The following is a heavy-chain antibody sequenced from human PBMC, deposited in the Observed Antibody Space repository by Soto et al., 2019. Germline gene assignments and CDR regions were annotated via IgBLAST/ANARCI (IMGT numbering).Heavy chain of an antibody. CDR3: ARERGIAVAGLFDY. V-gene: IGHV4-59*01. D-gene: IGHD6-19*01. Sequence: WETLSLTCTVSVGSISSYYWSWIRQPPGKGLEWIGYIYYSGSTNYNPSLKSRVTISVDTSKNQFSLKLSSVTAADTAVYHCARERGIAVAGLFDYWGQGTLLTVSS. CDR2: IYYSGST. CDR1: VGSISSYY. J-gene: IGHJ4*02.